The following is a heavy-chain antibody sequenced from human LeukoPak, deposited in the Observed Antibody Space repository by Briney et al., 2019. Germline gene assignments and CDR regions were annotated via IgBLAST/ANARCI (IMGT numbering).Heavy chain of an antibody. Sequence: GGSLRLSCAASGFSFSTFAMHWVRQAPGKGLEWVAVISYDEINKYYADSVNGRFTTSRDNYKNTLYLQMNSLRVEDTAVYYCARGRSLLSTLVTRRTPDYWGQGTLVTVSS. CDR1: GFSFSTFA. D-gene: IGHD4-23*01. CDR2: ISYDEINK. V-gene: IGHV3-30*04. J-gene: IGHJ4*02. CDR3: ARGRSLLSTLVTRRTPDY.